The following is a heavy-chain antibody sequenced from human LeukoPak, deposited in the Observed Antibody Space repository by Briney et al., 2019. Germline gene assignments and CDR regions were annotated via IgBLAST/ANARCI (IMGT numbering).Heavy chain of an antibody. J-gene: IGHJ3*02. CDR1: GYTLTELS. V-gene: IGHV1-24*01. D-gene: IGHD2-2*01. Sequence: ASVKVSCKVSGYTLTELSMHWVRQAPGKGLEWMGGFDPEDGETIYAQKFQGRVTMTEDTSTDTAYMELSSLRSEDTAVYYCATIPSTYGAFDIWGQGTMVTVST. CDR3: ATIPSTYGAFDI. CDR2: FDPEDGET.